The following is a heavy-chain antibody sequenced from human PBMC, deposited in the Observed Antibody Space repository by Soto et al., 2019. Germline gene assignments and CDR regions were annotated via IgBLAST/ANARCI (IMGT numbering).Heavy chain of an antibody. Sequence: SVKVSCKASGGTFSSYAISWVRQAPGQGLEWMGGIIPIFGTANYAQKFQGRVTITADTSKNQFSLKLSSVTAADTAVYYCARLSDSSGYYYGVWGQGTLVTVSS. CDR2: IIPIFGTA. CDR3: ARLSDSSGYYYGV. V-gene: IGHV1-69*06. D-gene: IGHD3-22*01. CDR1: GGTFSSYA. J-gene: IGHJ4*02.